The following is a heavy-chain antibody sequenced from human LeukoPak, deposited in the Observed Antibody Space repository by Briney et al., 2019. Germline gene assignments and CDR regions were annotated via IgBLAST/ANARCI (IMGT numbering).Heavy chain of an antibody. Sequence: GGSLRLSCAASGFTYSSYAMSGVRQAPGKGLEWVSTISGSAGSTYSADSVKGRCTISRDNSKNTLYLQVKSLRVDDTAVYYCAKQESDWGQGTLVIVSS. J-gene: IGHJ4*02. CDR2: ISGSAGST. CDR3: AKQESD. CDR1: GFTYSSYA. V-gene: IGHV3-23*01.